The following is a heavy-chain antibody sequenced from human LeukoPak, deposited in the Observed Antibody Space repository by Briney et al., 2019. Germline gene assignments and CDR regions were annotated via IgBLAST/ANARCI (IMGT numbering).Heavy chain of an antibody. CDR1: RGTFSSYA. V-gene: IGHV1-69*05. CDR3: ARGHGVAAPFDC. D-gene: IGHD6-6*01. Sequence: SVKVSCKASRGTFSSYAISWVRQAPGQGLEWMGGIIPIFGTANYAQKFQGRVTITTDESTSTAYMELSSLRSEDTAVYYCARGHGVAAPFDCWGQGTLVTVSS. J-gene: IGHJ4*02. CDR2: IIPIFGTA.